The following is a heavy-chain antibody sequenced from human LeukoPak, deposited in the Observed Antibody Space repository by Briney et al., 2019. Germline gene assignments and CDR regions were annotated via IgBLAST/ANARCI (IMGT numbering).Heavy chain of an antibody. CDR1: GFTFSNYA. J-gene: IGHJ3*02. V-gene: IGHV3-23*01. D-gene: IGHD3-16*02. Sequence: EGSLRLSCAASGFTFSNYAMSWVRQAPGKGLEWVSAISGSGGSTYYADSVKGRFTISRDNSKNTLYLQMNSLRAEDTAVYYCALNGREVPSGAFDIWGQGTMVTVSS. CDR2: ISGSGGST. CDR3: ALNGREVPSGAFDI.